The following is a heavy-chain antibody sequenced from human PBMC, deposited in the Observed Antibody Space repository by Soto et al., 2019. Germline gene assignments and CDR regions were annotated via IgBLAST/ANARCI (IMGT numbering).Heavy chain of an antibody. CDR3: AKVGYCSGGSCPYYSYYGMDV. J-gene: IGHJ6*02. Sequence: GGSLRLSCAASGFTFSSYAMSWVRQAPGKGLEWVSAISGSGGSTYYADSVKGRFTISRDNSKNTLYLQMNSLRAEDTAVYYCAKVGYCSGGSCPYYSYYGMDVWGQGTTVTVSS. CDR2: ISGSGGST. V-gene: IGHV3-23*01. CDR1: GFTFSSYA. D-gene: IGHD2-15*01.